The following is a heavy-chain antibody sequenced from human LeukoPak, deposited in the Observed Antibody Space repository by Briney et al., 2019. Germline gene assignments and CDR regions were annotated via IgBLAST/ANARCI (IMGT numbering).Heavy chain of an antibody. CDR2: IWYDGSNK. CDR1: GFTFSSYG. CDR3: AREDRRRYWFDP. Sequence: PGGSLRLSCAASGFTFSSYGMHWVRQAPGKGLEWVAVIWYDGSNKYYADSVKGRFTISRDNSKNTLYLQMNSLRAEDTAVYYCAREDRRRYWFDPWGQGTLVTVSS. V-gene: IGHV3-33*01. J-gene: IGHJ5*02.